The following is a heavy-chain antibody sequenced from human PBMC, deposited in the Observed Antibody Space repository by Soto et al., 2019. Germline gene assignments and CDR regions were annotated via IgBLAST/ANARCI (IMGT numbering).Heavy chain of an antibody. J-gene: IGHJ4*02. CDR1: GGTFSTYA. Sequence: QVQLVQSGAEVKKPGSSVKVSCKASGGTFSTYAITWVRQAPGQGLEWLGWIITIFGTTDYARKFQGRVTITAAESTITVCTDLSSLTSEDTAEYYCARGVGVYYFDYWGQGTLVTVSS. D-gene: IGHD1-26*01. CDR2: IITIFGTT. V-gene: IGHV1-69*01. CDR3: ARGVGVYYFDY.